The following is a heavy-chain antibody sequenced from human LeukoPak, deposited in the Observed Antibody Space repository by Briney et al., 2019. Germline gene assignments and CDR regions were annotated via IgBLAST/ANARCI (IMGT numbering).Heavy chain of an antibody. Sequence: RAGGSLRLSCTDSGFAFDEHGMSWVRQVPGKGLEWVSGINWSGGSTGYADPLRGRFTISRDNAKNSLYLQMDSLRAEDTALYYCARAPITSPFYFDYWGQGTLVTVSS. D-gene: IGHD2-2*01. CDR1: GFAFDEHG. V-gene: IGHV3-20*04. J-gene: IGHJ4*02. CDR3: ARAPITSPFYFDY. CDR2: INWSGGST.